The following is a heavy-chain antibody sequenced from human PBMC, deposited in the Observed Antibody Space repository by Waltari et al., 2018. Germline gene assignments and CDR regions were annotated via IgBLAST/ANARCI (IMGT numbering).Heavy chain of an antibody. Sequence: QVQLQESGPGLVKPSQTLSLTCTVSGGSISSGSYYWSWIRQPAGKGLEWIGYIYTSVSTNYNPSLKSRVTISVDTSKNQFSLKLSSVTAADTAVYYCARGDPNSGYDRYFDYWGQGTLVTVSS. CDR1: GGSISSGSYY. D-gene: IGHD5-12*01. V-gene: IGHV4-61*09. CDR2: IYTSVST. J-gene: IGHJ4*02. CDR3: ARGDPNSGYDRYFDY.